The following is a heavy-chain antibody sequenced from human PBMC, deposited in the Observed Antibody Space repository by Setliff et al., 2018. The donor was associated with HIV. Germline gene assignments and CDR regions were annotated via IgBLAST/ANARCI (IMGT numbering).Heavy chain of an antibody. Sequence: PSETLSLTCSVSGDSISSGSYYWTWTRQPPGKGLEWIGNIHYSGSTNYNPSLKSRVTISVDTSRSQFSLKLSSVTAADTAVYYCARGRDKYGPIDYWGQGTLVTVSS. J-gene: IGHJ4*02. D-gene: IGHD3-10*01. CDR2: IHYSGST. V-gene: IGHV4-61*01. CDR3: ARGRDKYGPIDY. CDR1: GDSISSGSYY.